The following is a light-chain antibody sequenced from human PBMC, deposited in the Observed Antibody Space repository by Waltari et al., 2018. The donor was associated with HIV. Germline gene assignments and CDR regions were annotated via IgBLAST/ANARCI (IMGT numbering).Light chain of an antibody. Sequence: QTVVTQPSSLSASPGASASLTCTLCTGGSVGAYSVYWFHQRPGSPPQYLLRYKSDSNKMQGSGVPSRFSGFKDNSANAGILLISGLQSEDEGDYYCMIWHNSAWVFGGGTKLTVL. CDR2: YKSDSNK. CDR3: MIWHNSAWV. CDR1: TGGSVGAYS. V-gene: IGLV5-45*04. J-gene: IGLJ3*02.